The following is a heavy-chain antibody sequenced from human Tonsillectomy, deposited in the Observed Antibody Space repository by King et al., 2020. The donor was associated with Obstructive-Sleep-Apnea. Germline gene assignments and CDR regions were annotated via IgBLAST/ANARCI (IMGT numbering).Heavy chain of an antibody. D-gene: IGHD3-10*01. CDR1: GFTFSSYS. Sequence: VQLVESGGGLVKPGGSLRLSCAASGFTFSSYSMNWVRQAPGKGLEWVSSISSSSSYIYYADSVKGRFTISRDNAKNSLYLQRNSLRAEDTAVYYCARDSQVLLWFGELGYYYGMDVWGQGTTVTVSS. V-gene: IGHV3-21*01. CDR2: ISSSSSYI. CDR3: ARDSQVLLWFGELGYYYGMDV. J-gene: IGHJ6*02.